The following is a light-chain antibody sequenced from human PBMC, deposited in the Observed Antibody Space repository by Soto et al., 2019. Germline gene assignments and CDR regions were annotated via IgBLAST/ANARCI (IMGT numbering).Light chain of an antibody. V-gene: IGKV3-20*01. CDR1: QRVSSRY. CDR3: QQYLSSPYT. J-gene: IGKJ2*01. Sequence: EIVLTQSPGTLSLSPGEGATLSCRASQRVSSRYLAWYQQRPGQAPRLVIYGASGRATGIPDRFSGSGSGTDFSLTISRVEPEDVAVYYCQQYLSSPYTFGQGTKLEIK. CDR2: GAS.